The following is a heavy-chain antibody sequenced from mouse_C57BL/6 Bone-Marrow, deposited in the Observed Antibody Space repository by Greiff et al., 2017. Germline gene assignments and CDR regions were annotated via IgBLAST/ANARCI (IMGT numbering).Heavy chain of an antibody. CDR3: ARNYYAMDY. Sequence: EVHLVESGGDLVKPGGSLKLSCAASGFTFSSYGMSWVRQTPGKRLEWVATISSGGSYTYYPDSVKGRFTISRDNAKNTLYLQMSSLKSEDTAMYYCARNYYAMDYWGQGTSVTVSS. V-gene: IGHV5-6*01. CDR1: GFTFSSYG. J-gene: IGHJ4*01. CDR2: ISSGGSYT.